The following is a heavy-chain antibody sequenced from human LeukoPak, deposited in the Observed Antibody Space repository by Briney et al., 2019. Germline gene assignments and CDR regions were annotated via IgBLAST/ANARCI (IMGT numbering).Heavy chain of an antibody. CDR1: GFTFSSYG. D-gene: IGHD2-2*01. CDR2: ISATGGTT. Sequence: GGSLRLSCAASGFTFSSYGMSWVRQAPGKGLEWVSAISATGGTTYYADSVKGRFTISRDNSKNTLYLQMNSLRAEDTAVYYCAKGVVVAPDVTPFDYWGQGTLVTVSS. V-gene: IGHV3-23*01. CDR3: AKGVVVAPDVTPFDY. J-gene: IGHJ4*02.